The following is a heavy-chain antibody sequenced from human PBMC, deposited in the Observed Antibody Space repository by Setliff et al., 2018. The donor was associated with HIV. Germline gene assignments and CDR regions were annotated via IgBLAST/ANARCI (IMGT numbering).Heavy chain of an antibody. CDR3: GTSSSWSSRLNF. J-gene: IGHJ4*02. CDR1: GGPLSGHY. CDR2: TSHSGKT. D-gene: IGHD2-2*01. V-gene: IGHV4-34*01. Sequence: PSETLSLTCAVYGGPLSGHYWSWIRQPPGQGLEWIGETSHSGKTNYNPSLKSRVTISVDTSKNQFSLNLTSVTAADKAVYYGGTSSSWSSRLNFWGPGMLVTAPQ.